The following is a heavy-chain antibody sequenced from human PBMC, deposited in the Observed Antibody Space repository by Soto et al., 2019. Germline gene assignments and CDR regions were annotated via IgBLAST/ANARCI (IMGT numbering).Heavy chain of an antibody. Sequence: ESGGGVVQPGRSLRLSCAASGFTFSSYGMHWVRQAPGKGLEWVAVIWYDGSNKYYADSVKGRFTISRDNSKNTLYLQMNSLRAEDTAVYYCARDPGLGWELLVVQPWGQGTLVTVSS. CDR2: IWYDGSNK. V-gene: IGHV3-33*01. CDR3: ARDPGLGWELLVVQP. J-gene: IGHJ1*01. CDR1: GFTFSSYG. D-gene: IGHD1-26*01.